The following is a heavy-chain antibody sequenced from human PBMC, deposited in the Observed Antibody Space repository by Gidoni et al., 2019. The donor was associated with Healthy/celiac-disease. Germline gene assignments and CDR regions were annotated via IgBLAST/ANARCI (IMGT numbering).Heavy chain of an antibody. CDR2: ISSSSSYI. CDR3: ARDPIVATYYFDY. V-gene: IGHV3-21*01. D-gene: IGHD5-12*01. CDR1: GFPFSSYS. J-gene: IGHJ4*02. Sequence: EVQLVESGGGMVKPGGSLRLSCPASGFPFSSYSMNWVSQAPGKGLEWVSSISSSSSYIYYADSVKGRFTISRDNAKNSLYLQMNSLRAEDTAVYYCARDPIVATYYFDYWGQGTLVTVSS.